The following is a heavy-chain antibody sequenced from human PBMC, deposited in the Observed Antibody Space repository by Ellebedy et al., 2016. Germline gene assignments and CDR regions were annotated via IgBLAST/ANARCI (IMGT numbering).Heavy chain of an antibody. J-gene: IGHJ4*02. CDR3: ARDEYYGSGSYYNYFDY. D-gene: IGHD3-10*01. CDR1: GFTFSSYW. CDR2: INSDGSST. V-gene: IGHV3-74*01. Sequence: GESLKISCAASGFTFSSYWMHWVRQAPGKGLVWVSRINSDGSSTSYADSVKGRFTISRDNSKNTLYLQMNSLRAEDTAVYYCARDEYYGSGSYYNYFDYWGQGTLVTVSS.